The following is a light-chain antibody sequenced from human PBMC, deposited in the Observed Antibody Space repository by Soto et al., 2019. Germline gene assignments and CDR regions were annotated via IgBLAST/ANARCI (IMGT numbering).Light chain of an antibody. Sequence: DIQMTQSPSTLSASVGDRVIITCRASQSISNWLAWYQQKPGEAPNLLIYKASSLKSGVPSRFSGSGSGTEFTLTISSLQPDDFATYYCQQYDTYWTFGQGTKVDIK. CDR3: QQYDTYWT. CDR1: QSISNW. CDR2: KAS. V-gene: IGKV1-5*03. J-gene: IGKJ1*01.